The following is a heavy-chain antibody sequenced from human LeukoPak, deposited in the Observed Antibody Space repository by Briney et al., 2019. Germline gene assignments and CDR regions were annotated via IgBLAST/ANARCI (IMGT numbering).Heavy chain of an antibody. Sequence: SETLSLTCTVSGGSISTYYWSWIRQPPGKGLEWIGYIYYSGSTNYNPSLKSRVTISVDRSKNQFSLKLSSVTAADTAVYYCARVDIVGAFDIWGQGTMVTVSS. D-gene: IGHD2-15*01. CDR1: GGSISTYY. V-gene: IGHV4-59*01. CDR3: ARVDIVGAFDI. J-gene: IGHJ3*02. CDR2: IYYSGST.